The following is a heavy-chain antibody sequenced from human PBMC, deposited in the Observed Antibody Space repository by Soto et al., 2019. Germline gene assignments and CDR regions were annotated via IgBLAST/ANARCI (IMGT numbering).Heavy chain of an antibody. CDR3: ARDSSDFYYYYMDV. V-gene: IGHV1-18*01. J-gene: IGHJ6*03. CDR1: GYTFTTYG. Sequence: ASVKVSCKASGYTFTTYGISWVRQAPGQGLEWMGWISTYNGHTNYAQKLQGRVTLTTDTSTSTAYMELRSLRSDDTAVYYCARDSSDFYYYYMDVWGKGTTVTVSS. D-gene: IGHD3-3*01. CDR2: ISTYNGHT.